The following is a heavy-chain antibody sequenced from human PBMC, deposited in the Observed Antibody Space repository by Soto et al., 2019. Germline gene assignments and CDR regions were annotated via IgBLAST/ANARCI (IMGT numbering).Heavy chain of an antibody. Sequence: PGGSLRLSCAASGFTFSSYGMHWVRQAPGKGLEWVAVIWYDGSNKYYADSVKGRFTISRDNSKNTLYLQMNSLRAEDTAVYYCARGKGRIAVAATRAFDIWGQGTMVT. CDR2: IWYDGSNK. D-gene: IGHD6-19*01. V-gene: IGHV3-33*01. J-gene: IGHJ3*02. CDR3: ARGKGRIAVAATRAFDI. CDR1: GFTFSSYG.